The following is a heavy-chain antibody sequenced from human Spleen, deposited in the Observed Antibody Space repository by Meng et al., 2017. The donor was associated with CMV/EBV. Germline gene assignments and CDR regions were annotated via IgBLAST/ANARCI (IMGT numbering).Heavy chain of an antibody. CDR2: MITNTGNP. J-gene: IGHJ4*02. CDR1: GYTFTRYG. D-gene: IGHD6-19*01. CDR3: ARGGVVPYTSGSY. V-gene: IGHV7-4-1*02. Sequence: QVHLVQSGSELKKAGASVKVSCKASGYTFTRYGMNWERQAPGQGLEWMGSMITNTGNPTCAQGFTGRFVFSLDTSVSTAYLQISSLKAEDTAMYYCARGGVVPYTSGSYWGQGTLVTVSS.